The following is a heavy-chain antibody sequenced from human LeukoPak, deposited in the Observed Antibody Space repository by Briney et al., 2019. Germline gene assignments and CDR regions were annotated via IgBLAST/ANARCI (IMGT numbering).Heavy chain of an antibody. V-gene: IGHV4-38-2*01. CDR2: IYHSGST. CDR1: GYSISSGDY. CDR3: ARSPYYFDSSGYHGAYYFDY. J-gene: IGHJ4*02. Sequence: SETLSLTCVVSGYSISSGDYWGWIRQPPGKGLEWIGSIYHSGSTYNNPSLKSRVTISVDTSKNQFSLKLSSATAADTAVYYCARSPYYFDSSGYHGAYYFDYWGQGTLVTVSS. D-gene: IGHD3-22*01.